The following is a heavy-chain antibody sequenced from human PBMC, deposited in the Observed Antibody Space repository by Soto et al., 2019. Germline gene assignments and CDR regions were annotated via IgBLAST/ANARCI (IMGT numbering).Heavy chain of an antibody. CDR2: VYWNDDK. Sequence: SGPTLVNPTQTLTQTCTLSEISIGTSGVGLGWIRKTTGKAVESLPLVYWNDDKHYGPSPKSRRTITKNTSKHQATLTMSNMDPVYTATYHCARGMANLPVVAFDIWRQGT. CDR1: EISIGTSGVG. V-gene: IGHV2-5*01. CDR3: ARGMANLPVVAFDI. J-gene: IGHJ3*02.